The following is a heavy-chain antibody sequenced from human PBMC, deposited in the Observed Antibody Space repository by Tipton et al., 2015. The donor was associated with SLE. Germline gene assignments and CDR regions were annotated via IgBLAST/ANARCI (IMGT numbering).Heavy chain of an antibody. CDR3: ARLTVTPHWYFDL. J-gene: IGHJ2*01. V-gene: IGHV4-34*01. CDR1: SGSFSGFY. CDR2: INHGGDT. D-gene: IGHD2-21*02. Sequence: AGLVKPSETLSLTCGDYSGSFSGFYWSWIRQPPGKGLEWIGEINHGGDTNYNPSLESRVTISVDTSKNQFSLNLRSVTAADTAVYYCARLTVTPHWYFDLWGRGTPVTVSS.